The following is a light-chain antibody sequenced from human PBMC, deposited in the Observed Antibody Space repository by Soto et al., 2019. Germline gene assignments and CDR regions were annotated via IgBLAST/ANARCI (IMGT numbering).Light chain of an antibody. Sequence: KLTQSPPTLSGSVGDRVNITCRASQTISSWLALYQQKPGKAPKLPIYKASTLKSGAPSRFSGSGSGIELILTISSMPRDDVASYQCQHYMVYSDAVGQRTKVDIE. CDR3: QHYMVYSDA. V-gene: IGKV1-5*03. CDR1: QTISSW. J-gene: IGKJ1*01. CDR2: KAS.